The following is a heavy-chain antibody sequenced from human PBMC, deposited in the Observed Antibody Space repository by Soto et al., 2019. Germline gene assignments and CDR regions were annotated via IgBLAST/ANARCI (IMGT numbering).Heavy chain of an antibody. V-gene: IGHV1-69*06. CDR3: ASARIVGATTTAY. D-gene: IGHD1-26*01. CDR2: IIPIFGTA. Sequence: SVKVSCKASGGTFSSYAISWVRQAPGQGLEWMGGIIPIFGTANYAQKFQGRVTITADKSTSTAYMELSSLRSEDTAVYYCASARIVGATTTAYWGQGSLITFSS. CDR1: GGTFSSYA. J-gene: IGHJ4*02.